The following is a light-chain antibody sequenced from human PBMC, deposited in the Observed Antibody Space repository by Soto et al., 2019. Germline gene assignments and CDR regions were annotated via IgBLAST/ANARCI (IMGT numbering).Light chain of an antibody. Sequence: EIVLAQSPATLSLSPGERATLSCGASQRVSSSYLAWYQQKPGLAPRLLIYDASSSATGIPDRFSGSGTGTDFTLAISRLEPEDFAVYYCQQYGSSTITFGQGTRLEIK. CDR3: QQYGSSTIT. J-gene: IGKJ5*01. CDR1: QRVSSSY. CDR2: DAS. V-gene: IGKV3D-20*01.